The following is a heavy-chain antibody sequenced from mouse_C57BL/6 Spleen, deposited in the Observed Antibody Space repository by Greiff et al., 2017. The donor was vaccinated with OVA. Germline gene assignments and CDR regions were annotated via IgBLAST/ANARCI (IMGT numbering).Heavy chain of an antibody. J-gene: IGHJ2*01. CDR1: GYTFTSYW. V-gene: IGHV1-55*01. CDR2: IYPGSGST. Sequence: QVQLQQPGAELVKPGASVKMSCKASGYTFTSYWLTWVKQRPGQGLEWIGDIYPGSGSTNYNEKFKSKATLTVDTSSSTASMQLRSLTSEDSAVYSCSRASAYYRNYEVYFDYWGQGTTLTVSS. CDR3: SRASAYYRNYEVYFDY. D-gene: IGHD2-10*01.